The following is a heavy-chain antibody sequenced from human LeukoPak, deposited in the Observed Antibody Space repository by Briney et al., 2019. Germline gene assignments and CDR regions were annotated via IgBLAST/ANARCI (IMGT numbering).Heavy chain of an antibody. CDR2: ISYDGSNK. Sequence: KPGGSLRLSCAASGFTFSSYAMHWVRQAPGKGLEWVAVISYDGSNKYYADSVKGRFTISRDNSKNTLYLQMNSLRAEDSAIYYCVKRVSYSSGSHFDYWGQGTLVTVSS. V-gene: IGHV3-30-3*02. CDR3: VKRVSYSSGSHFDY. CDR1: GFTFSSYA. D-gene: IGHD3-10*01. J-gene: IGHJ4*02.